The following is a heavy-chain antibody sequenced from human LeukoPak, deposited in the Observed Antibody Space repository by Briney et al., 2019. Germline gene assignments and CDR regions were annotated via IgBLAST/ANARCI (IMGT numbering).Heavy chain of an antibody. CDR2: IYYSGST. CDR1: GGSIRSSSYY. Sequence: PSETLSLTCTVSGGSIRSSSYYWGWIRQPPGKGLERIGRIYYSGSTYYNASLKSPVTISVDTSKNQFSLKLNSVTAADTAVYFCARQVVAVAGTGYFDYWGQGTLVTVSS. J-gene: IGHJ4*02. CDR3: ARQVVAVAGTGYFDY. D-gene: IGHD6-19*01. V-gene: IGHV4-39*01.